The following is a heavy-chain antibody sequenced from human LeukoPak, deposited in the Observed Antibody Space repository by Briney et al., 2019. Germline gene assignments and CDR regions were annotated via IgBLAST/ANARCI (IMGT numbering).Heavy chain of an antibody. CDR2: ISSSGSTI. Sequence: PGGSLRLSCAASGFTFSDYYMSWIRQAPGKGLEWVSYISSSGSTIYYADSVKGRFTISRDNAKNSLYLQMNSLRAEDTAVYYCARDATASVEMATITNNWFDPWGQGTLVTVSS. CDR3: ARDATASVEMATITNNWFDP. J-gene: IGHJ5*02. D-gene: IGHD5-24*01. CDR1: GFTFSDYY. V-gene: IGHV3-11*01.